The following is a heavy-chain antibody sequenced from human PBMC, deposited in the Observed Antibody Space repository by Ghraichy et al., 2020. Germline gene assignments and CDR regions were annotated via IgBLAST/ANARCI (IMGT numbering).Heavy chain of an antibody. Sequence: GALRLSCAASGFTFSDHYMTWIRQAPGKGLEWVSYISGNGVAIDYADSVRGRFTISRDNAKNSLFLEMNSLRADDTAVYYCARDRRNSWFDYWGQGTLVTVSS. D-gene: IGHD4-23*01. J-gene: IGHJ4*02. CDR1: GFTFSDHY. V-gene: IGHV3-11*01. CDR2: ISGNGVAI. CDR3: ARDRRNSWFDY.